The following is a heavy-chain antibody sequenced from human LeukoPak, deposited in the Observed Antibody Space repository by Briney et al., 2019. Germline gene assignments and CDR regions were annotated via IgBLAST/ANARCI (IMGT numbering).Heavy chain of an antibody. V-gene: IGHV1-69*13. CDR2: IIPIFGTA. D-gene: IGHD5-18*01. CDR1: GGTFSSYA. J-gene: IGHJ6*02. CDR3: ARGRYSYGYPYYYYGMDV. Sequence: SVKVSCKASGGTFSSYAISWVRQAPGQGLEWMGGIIPIFGTANCAQKFQGRVTITADESTSTAYMELSSLRSEDTAVYYCARGRYSYGYPYYYYGMDVWGQGTTVTVSS.